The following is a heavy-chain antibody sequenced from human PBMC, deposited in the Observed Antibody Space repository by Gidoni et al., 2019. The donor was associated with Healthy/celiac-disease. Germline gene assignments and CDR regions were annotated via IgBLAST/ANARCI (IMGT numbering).Heavy chain of an antibody. V-gene: IGHV5-51*03. CDR2: IYPGDSDT. CDR1: GYSFTSYG. Sequence: EVQLVQSGAEGQKPGVSRQISCKGSGYSFTSYGIGWVRQMPGKGLEWMGIIYPGDSDTRYSPSFQGQVTISADKSISTAYLQWSSLKASDTAMYYCARGLNIVVVPADDAFDIWGQGTMVTVSS. J-gene: IGHJ3*02. D-gene: IGHD2-2*01. CDR3: ARGLNIVVVPADDAFDI.